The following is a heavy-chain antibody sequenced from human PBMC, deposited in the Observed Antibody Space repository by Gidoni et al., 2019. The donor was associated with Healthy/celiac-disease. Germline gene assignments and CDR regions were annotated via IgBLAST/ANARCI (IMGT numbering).Heavy chain of an antibody. V-gene: IGHV5-51*01. D-gene: IGHD6-13*01. CDR1: GYIFPSYW. J-gene: IGHJ4*02. Sequence: EVQLVQSGAEVKKQVESLKISCTGSGYIFPSYWIGWVRQRPGKGLEWMGIIYPGDSDTRYSPSFQGQVTISADKSISTAYLQWSSLKASDTAMYYCARHHEGGSSSWPYFDYWGQGTLVTVSS. CDR2: IYPGDSDT. CDR3: ARHHEGGSSSWPYFDY.